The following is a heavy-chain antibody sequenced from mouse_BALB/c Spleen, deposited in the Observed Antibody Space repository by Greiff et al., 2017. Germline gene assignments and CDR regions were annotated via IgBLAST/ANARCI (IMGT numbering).Heavy chain of an antibody. Sequence: VKLMESGPGLVAPSQSLSITCTVSGFSLTSYGVHWVRQPPGKGLEWLGVIWAGGSTNYNSALMSRLSISKDNSKSQVFLKMNSLQTDDTAMYYCARSLLRHYYAMDYWGQGTSVTVSS. CDR2: IWAGGST. J-gene: IGHJ4*01. CDR3: ARSLLRHYYAMDY. V-gene: IGHV2-9*02. CDR1: GFSLTSYG. D-gene: IGHD1-2*01.